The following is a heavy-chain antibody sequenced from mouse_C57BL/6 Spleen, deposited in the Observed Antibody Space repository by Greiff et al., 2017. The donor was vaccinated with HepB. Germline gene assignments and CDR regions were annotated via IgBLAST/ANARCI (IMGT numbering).Heavy chain of an antibody. V-gene: IGHV3-6*01. CDR1: GYSITSGYY. Sequence: DVQLQESGPGLVKPSQSLSLTCSVTGYSITSGYYWNWIRQFPGNKLEWMGYISYDGSNNYNPSLKNRISITRDTSKNQFFLKLNSVTTEDTATYYCASRHYYAMDYWGQGTSVTVSS. J-gene: IGHJ4*01. CDR3: ASRHYYAMDY. CDR2: ISYDGSN.